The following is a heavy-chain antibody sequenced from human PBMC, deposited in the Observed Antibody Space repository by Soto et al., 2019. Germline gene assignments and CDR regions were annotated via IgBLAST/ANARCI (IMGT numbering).Heavy chain of an antibody. J-gene: IGHJ6*03. D-gene: IGHD2-15*01. CDR2: MNPNSGNT. CDR1: GYTFTSYD. V-gene: IGHV1-8*01. CDR3: ARGRNIVVVEDYYYYMDV. Sequence: QVQLVQSGAEVKKPGASVKVSCKASGYTFTSYDINWVRQATGQGLEWMGWMNPNSGNTGYAQKFQGRVTMTRNTSMSTAYMELSSLRSEDTAVYYCARGRNIVVVEDYYYYMDVWGKGTTVTVSS.